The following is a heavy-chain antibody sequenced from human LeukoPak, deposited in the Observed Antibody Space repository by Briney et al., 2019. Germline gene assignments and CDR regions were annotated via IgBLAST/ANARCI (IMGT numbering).Heavy chain of an antibody. Sequence: PSETLSLTCAVYGGSFSGYYWTWIRQAPGKGLEWIGEINPSGRISYNPSLKGRLTISVDASKNQFSLNLRSLTAADTAVYYCARGRQEVSMIVVVMTAVSYYLDVWGKGTTVTVSS. CDR2: INPSGRI. V-gene: IGHV4-34*01. J-gene: IGHJ6*03. CDR1: GGSFSGYY. CDR3: ARGRQEVSMIVVVMTAVSYYLDV. D-gene: IGHD3-22*01.